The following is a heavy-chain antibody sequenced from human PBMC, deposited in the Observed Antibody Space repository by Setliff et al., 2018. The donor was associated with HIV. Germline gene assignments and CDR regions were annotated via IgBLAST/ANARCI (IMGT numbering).Heavy chain of an antibody. V-gene: IGHV1-69*13. CDR3: ARDPFLSTNYYDSSVYPFAQYFQH. CDR2: IIPMFGAT. CDR1: GVSFSSYA. J-gene: IGHJ1*01. D-gene: IGHD3-22*01. Sequence: SVKVSCKTSGVSFSSYAISWVRQAPGQGLEWMGGIIPMFGATNYAQKFQGRVTITADESTSTAYMELSSLRSEDTAVYYCARDPFLSTNYYDSSVYPFAQYFQHWGQGTLVTVSS.